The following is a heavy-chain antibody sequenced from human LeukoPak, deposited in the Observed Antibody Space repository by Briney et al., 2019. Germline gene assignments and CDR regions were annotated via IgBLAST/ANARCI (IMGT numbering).Heavy chain of an antibody. CDR1: GYSIGRGYY. CDR3: SGWFGKLQSLFAY. CDR2: IYHSGRT. J-gene: IGHJ4*02. D-gene: IGHD3-10*01. V-gene: IGHV4-38-2*01. Sequence: SETLSLTCAVSGYSIGRGYYWGWIRQPPGKGVEWIGKIYHSGRTYYNPCLKRRGTISVETYENNVSMKVRSETAAHARVSHCSGWFGKLQSLFAYWGQGSLLAVSS.